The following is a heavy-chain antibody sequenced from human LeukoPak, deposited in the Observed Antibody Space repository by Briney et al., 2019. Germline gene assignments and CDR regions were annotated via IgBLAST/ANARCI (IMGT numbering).Heavy chain of an antibody. CDR3: AAQRAGPGGDY. CDR1: GGSISSYY. D-gene: IGHD3-10*01. Sequence: SETLSLTCTVSGGSISSYYWSWIRQPAGKGLEWIGYIYYSGSTNYNPSLKSRVTISVDTSKNQFSLKLSSVTAADTAVYYCAAQRAGPGGDYWGQGTLVTVSS. CDR2: IYYSGST. V-gene: IGHV4-59*01. J-gene: IGHJ4*02.